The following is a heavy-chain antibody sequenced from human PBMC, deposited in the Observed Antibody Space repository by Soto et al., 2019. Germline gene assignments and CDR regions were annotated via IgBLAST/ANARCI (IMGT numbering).Heavy chain of an antibody. Sequence: AETLSLTCAVHGGSFSGYYWSWIRQPPGKGLEWIGEINHSGSTNYNPSLKSRVTISVDTSKNQFSLKLSSVTAADTAVYYCARGLRYFDWLLYHGYYYGMDVWGQGTTVTAP. D-gene: IGHD3-9*01. CDR2: INHSGST. J-gene: IGHJ6*02. V-gene: IGHV4-34*01. CDR1: GGSFSGYY. CDR3: ARGLRYFDWLLYHGYYYGMDV.